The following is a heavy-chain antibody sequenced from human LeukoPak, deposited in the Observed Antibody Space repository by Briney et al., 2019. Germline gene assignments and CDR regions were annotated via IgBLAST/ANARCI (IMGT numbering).Heavy chain of an antibody. CDR3: GRHRIAVAGRGAFDI. Sequence: GGSLRLSCAASGFTFSGDWRHWVRQAPGKGLVWVSRINSDGTTTYADSVKGRFTVSRDNTKNTLYLQMNSLRAEDTAVYYCGRHRIAVAGRGAFDIWGQGTTVTVSS. CDR2: INSDGTT. CDR1: GFTFSGDW. J-gene: IGHJ3*02. D-gene: IGHD6-19*01. V-gene: IGHV3-74*01.